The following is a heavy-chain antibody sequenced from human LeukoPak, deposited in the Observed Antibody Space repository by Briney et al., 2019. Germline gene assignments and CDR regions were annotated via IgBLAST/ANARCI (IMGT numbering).Heavy chain of an antibody. V-gene: IGHV1-3*01. Sequence: ASVKVSCKASGYTFTSYAMHWVRQAPGQRLEWMGWINAGNGNTKYSQKLQGRVTITRDTSASTAYMELSSLRSEDTAVYYCARDRYCSGGSCLRSWFDPWGQGTLVTVSS. CDR2: INAGNGNT. CDR3: ARDRYCSGGSCLRSWFDP. J-gene: IGHJ5*02. CDR1: GYTFTSYA. D-gene: IGHD2-15*01.